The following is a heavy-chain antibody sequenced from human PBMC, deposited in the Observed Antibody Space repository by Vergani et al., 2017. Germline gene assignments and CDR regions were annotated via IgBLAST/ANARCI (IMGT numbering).Heavy chain of an antibody. Sequence: QVQLQQWGAGLLKPSETLSLTCAVYGGSFSGYYWSWIRQPAGKGLEWIGRIFTSGTTNYNPSLKSRVTMSIDTSKNHFSLRLSSVTAADTAVYYCARSGYSSSPPWWFDYWGQGTLVTVSS. J-gene: IGHJ4*02. CDR2: IFTSGTT. CDR3: ARSGYSSSPPWWFDY. CDR1: GGSFSGYY. V-gene: IGHV4-59*10. D-gene: IGHD6-6*01.